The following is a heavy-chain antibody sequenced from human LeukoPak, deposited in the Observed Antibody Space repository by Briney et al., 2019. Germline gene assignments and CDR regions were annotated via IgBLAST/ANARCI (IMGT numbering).Heavy chain of an antibody. CDR1: GYTFTSYD. D-gene: IGHD3-22*01. CDR2: MNPNSGNT. J-gene: IGHJ3*02. Sequence: ASVKVSCKASGYTFTSYDINWVRQATGQGLEWMGWMNPNSGNTGYAQKFQDRVTITRNTSISTAYMELSSLRSEDTAVYYCARVSWYYDSSGYSYDAFDIWGQGTMVTVSS. CDR3: ARVSWYYDSSGYSYDAFDI. V-gene: IGHV1-8*03.